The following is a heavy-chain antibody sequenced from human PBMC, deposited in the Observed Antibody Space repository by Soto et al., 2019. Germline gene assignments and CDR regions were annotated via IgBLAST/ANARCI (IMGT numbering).Heavy chain of an antibody. V-gene: IGHV3-21*01. J-gene: IGHJ5*02. CDR2: ISSSSSYI. D-gene: IGHD6-6*01. CDR1: GFTFSSYS. Sequence: PGGSLRLSCAASGFTFSSYSMNWVRQAPGKGLEWVSSISSSSSYIYYADSVKGRFTISRDNAKNSLYLQMNSLRAEDTAVYYCARDYSIAAAGFDPWGQGTLVTVSS. CDR3: ARDYSIAAAGFDP.